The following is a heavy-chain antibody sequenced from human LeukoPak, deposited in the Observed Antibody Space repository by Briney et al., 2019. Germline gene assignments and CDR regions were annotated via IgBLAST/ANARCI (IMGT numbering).Heavy chain of an antibody. Sequence: PSETLSLTCTVSGVSISSSNSYWSWIRQPPGKGLEWIGEINHSGSTNYNPSLKSRVTISVDTSKNQFSLKLSSVTAADTAVYYCARHRYGSGNGSYYFDYWGQGTLVTVSS. CDR3: ARHRYGSGNGSYYFDY. J-gene: IGHJ4*02. V-gene: IGHV4-39*01. CDR1: GVSISSSNSY. CDR2: INHSGST. D-gene: IGHD3-10*01.